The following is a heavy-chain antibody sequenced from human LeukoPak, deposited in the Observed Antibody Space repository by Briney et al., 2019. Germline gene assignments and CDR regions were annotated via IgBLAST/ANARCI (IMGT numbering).Heavy chain of an antibody. J-gene: IGHJ4*02. Sequence: SETLSLTCAVYGGSFSGYYWSWIRQPPGKGLEWIGESNHSGSTNYNPSLKSRVTISVDTSKNQFSLKLSSVTAADTAVYYCASSAPLFDCSSTSCYQGWGQGTLVTVSS. V-gene: IGHV4-34*01. CDR2: SNHSGST. CDR1: GGSFSGYY. D-gene: IGHD2-2*01. CDR3: ASSAPLFDCSSTSCYQG.